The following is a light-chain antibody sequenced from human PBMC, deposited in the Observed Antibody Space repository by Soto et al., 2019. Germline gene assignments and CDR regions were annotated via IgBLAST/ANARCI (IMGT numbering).Light chain of an antibody. V-gene: IGLV1-47*02. Sequence: QSVLTQPPSASGTPGQRVIISCSGSSSNIGRNYVNWYQQVPGTAPTLLIYSNNERPSGAPDRISGSKSGTSASLAISGLRSEDEADYYCAAWDDSLSADVFGTGTKLTVL. J-gene: IGLJ1*01. CDR1: SSNIGRNY. CDR2: SNN. CDR3: AAWDDSLSADV.